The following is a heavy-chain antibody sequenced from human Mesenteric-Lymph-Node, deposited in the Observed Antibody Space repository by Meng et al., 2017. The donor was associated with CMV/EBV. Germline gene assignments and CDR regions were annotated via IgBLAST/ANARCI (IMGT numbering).Heavy chain of an antibody. CDR1: NESFSDHH. V-gene: IGHV4-34*01. CDR2: INHSGST. D-gene: IGHD4-23*01. CDR3: ARVLGGYSYYYYYYGMDV. J-gene: IGHJ6*02. Sequence: GSLRLSCGVYNESFSDHHWSWIRQPPGKGLEWIGEINHSGSTNYNPSLKSRVTISVDTSKNQFSLKLSSVTAADTAVYYCARVLGGYSYYYYYYGMDVWGQGTTVTVSS.